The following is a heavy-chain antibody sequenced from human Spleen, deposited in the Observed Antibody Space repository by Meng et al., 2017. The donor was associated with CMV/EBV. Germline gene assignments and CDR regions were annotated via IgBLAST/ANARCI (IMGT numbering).Heavy chain of an antibody. V-gene: IGHV3-7*03. Sequence: GESLKISCAASGFSFNMYWMSWVRQAPGKGLEWVANIKEDGSEKYFVDSVKGRFTISRDDSKNTVYLQMDGLKVEDTALYYCAAGVGTTDFDYWGQGTLVTVSS. CDR1: GFSFNMYW. CDR2: IKEDGSEK. D-gene: IGHD1-1*01. J-gene: IGHJ4*02. CDR3: AAGVGTTDFDY.